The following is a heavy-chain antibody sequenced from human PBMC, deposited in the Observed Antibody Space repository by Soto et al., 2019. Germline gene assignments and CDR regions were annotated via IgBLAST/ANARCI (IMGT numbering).Heavy chain of an antibody. J-gene: IGHJ6*02. D-gene: IGHD5-12*01. CDR3: AGIRGVEMATQINYYYGMDV. Sequence: GASVKVSCKASGGTFSSYAISWVRQAPGQGLEWMGGIIPIFGTANYAQKFQGRVTITADESTSTAYMELSSLRSEDTAVYYCAGIRGVEMATQINYYYGMDVWGQGTTVTVSS. CDR1: GGTFSSYA. CDR2: IIPIFGTA. V-gene: IGHV1-69*13.